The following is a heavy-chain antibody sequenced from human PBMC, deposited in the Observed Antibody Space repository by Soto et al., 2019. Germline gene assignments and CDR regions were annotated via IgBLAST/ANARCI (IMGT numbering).Heavy chain of an antibody. D-gene: IGHD2-15*01. Sequence: SETLSLTCTVSGGSVSSSSYYWGWVRQPPGKGLEWIGYIYYSGSTYYNPSLKSRVTISVDTSKNQFSLKLSSVTAADTAVYYCAGGYCSGGSCPIDYWGQGTLVTVSS. V-gene: IGHV4-31*03. J-gene: IGHJ4*02. CDR3: AGGYCSGGSCPIDY. CDR1: GGSVSSSSYY. CDR2: IYYSGST.